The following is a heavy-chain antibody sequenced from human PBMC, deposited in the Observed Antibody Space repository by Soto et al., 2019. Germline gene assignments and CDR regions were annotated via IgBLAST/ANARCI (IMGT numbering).Heavy chain of an antibody. Sequence: SETLSLTCTFSVVSISSYVYICVRHPPGKGLEWIGSVYYTGTTDYNHSLKSRVTISVDTSKTQFSLNLRSVTAADTAVYYCARDLAAVTRAFDYWGRGTWVNVSS. CDR2: VYYTGTT. V-gene: IGHV4-59*01. CDR1: VVSISSYV. D-gene: IGHD6-13*01. CDR3: ARDLAAVTRAFDY. J-gene: IGHJ4*02.